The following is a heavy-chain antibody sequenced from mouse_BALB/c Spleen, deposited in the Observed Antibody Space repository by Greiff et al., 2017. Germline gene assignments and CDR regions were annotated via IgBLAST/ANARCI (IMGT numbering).Heavy chain of an antibody. CDR2: IYPGDGDT. CDR1: GYTFTSYW. CDR3: ARAAGPFDY. V-gene: IGHV1-87*01. D-gene: IGHD1-2*01. Sequence: VKLQESGAELARPGASVKLSCKASGYTFTSYWMQWVKQRPGQGLEWIGAIYPGDGDTRYTQKFKGKATLTADKSSSTAYMQLSSLASEDSAVYYCARAAGPFDYWGQGTTLTVSS. J-gene: IGHJ2*01.